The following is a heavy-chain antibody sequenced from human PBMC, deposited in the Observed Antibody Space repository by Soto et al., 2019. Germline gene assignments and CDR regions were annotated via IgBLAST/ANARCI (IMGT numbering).Heavy chain of an antibody. V-gene: IGHV1-69*01. D-gene: IGHD2-2*01. J-gene: IGHJ6*02. CDR1: GGTFSSYA. CDR2: IIPIFGTA. Sequence: QVQLVQSGAEVKKPGSSVKVSCKASGGTFSSYAISWVRQAPGQGLEWMGGIIPIFGTANYAQKFQGRVTITADESTSTAYMELSSLRSEDTAVYCCARMDCSSTSCYEGGYYGMDVWGQGTTVTVSS. CDR3: ARMDCSSTSCYEGGYYGMDV.